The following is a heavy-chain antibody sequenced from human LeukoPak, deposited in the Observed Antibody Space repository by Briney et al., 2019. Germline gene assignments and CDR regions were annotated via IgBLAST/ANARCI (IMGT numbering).Heavy chain of an antibody. CDR1: GGSFSGYY. J-gene: IGHJ4*02. V-gene: IGHV4-34*01. CDR3: ARGAYSSGWYGEDY. CDR2: INHSGST. D-gene: IGHD6-19*01. Sequence: SETLSLTCAVYGGSFSGYYWSWIRQPPGEGLEWIGEINHSGSTYYNPSLKSRVTISVDTSKNQFSLKLSSVTAADTAVYYCARGAYSSGWYGEDYWGQGTLVTVSS.